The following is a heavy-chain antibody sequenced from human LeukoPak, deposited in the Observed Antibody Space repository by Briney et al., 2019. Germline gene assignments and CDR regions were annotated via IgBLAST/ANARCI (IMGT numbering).Heavy chain of an antibody. CDR3: ARWGSSWYLDY. D-gene: IGHD6-13*01. CDR1: GGSISSYY. Sequence: SETLSLTCTVSGGSISSYYWSWIRQPPGKGLEWIGYIYCSGSTNYNPSLKSRVTISVDTSKNQFSLKLSSVTAADTAVYYCARWGSSWYLDYWGQGTLVTVSS. J-gene: IGHJ4*02. CDR2: IYCSGST. V-gene: IGHV4-59*01.